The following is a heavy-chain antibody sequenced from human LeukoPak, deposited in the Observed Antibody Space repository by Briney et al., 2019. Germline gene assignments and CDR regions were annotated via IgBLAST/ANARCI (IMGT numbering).Heavy chain of an antibody. CDR2: IYSGGST. CDR3: ARDMDYDSSGYLPDDAFDI. V-gene: IGHV3-66*02. CDR1: GFTVSSNY. J-gene: IGHJ3*02. Sequence: GGSLRLSCAASGFTVSSNYMSWVRQAPGKGLEWVSVIYSGGSTYYADSVKGRFTISRDNSKNTLYLQMNSLRAEDTAVYYCARDMDYDSSGYLPDDAFDIWGQGTMVTVSS. D-gene: IGHD3-22*01.